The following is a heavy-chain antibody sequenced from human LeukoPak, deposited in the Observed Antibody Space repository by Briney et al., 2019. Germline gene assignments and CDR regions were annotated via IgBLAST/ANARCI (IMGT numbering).Heavy chain of an antibody. V-gene: IGHV3-7*01. Sequence: GGSLRLSCAASGFTFSSYWMSWVRQAPGKGLEWVANIKQDGSEKYYVDSVKGRFTISRDNAKNSLYLQMNSLRAEDTAVYYRARARRLRWYYFDYWGQGTLVTVSS. CDR2: IKQDGSEK. CDR1: GFTFSSYW. D-gene: IGHD4-23*01. CDR3: ARARRLRWYYFDY. J-gene: IGHJ4*02.